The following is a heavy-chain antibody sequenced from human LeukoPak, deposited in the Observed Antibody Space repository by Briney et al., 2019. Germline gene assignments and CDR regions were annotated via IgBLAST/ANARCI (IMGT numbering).Heavy chain of an antibody. CDR2: ISPSGTTI. V-gene: IGHV3-48*03. J-gene: IGHJ4*02. CDR1: GFTFSRYE. CDR3: ARDPRGPDY. Sequence: GGSLRLSCAVSGFTFSRYEMSWVRQAPGKGLEWISYISPSGTTIYYVDSVKGRFIISRDNAKDSLYLQMNSLRIEDTAVYYCARDPRGPDYWGQGTLVTVSS.